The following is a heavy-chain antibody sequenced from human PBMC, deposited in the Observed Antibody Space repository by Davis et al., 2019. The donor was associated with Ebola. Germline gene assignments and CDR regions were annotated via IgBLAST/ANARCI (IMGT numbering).Heavy chain of an antibody. J-gene: IGHJ4*02. CDR3: ARQNDAGID. CDR1: GYSFTSYW. V-gene: IGHV5-10-1*04. D-gene: IGHD6-13*01. Sequence: GESLKISCKGSGYSFTSYWISWVRQLPGKGLEWMGRIDPSDSYTNYSPSFQGRVTISADESIAAAYLQWNTLEASDTAMYYCARQNDAGIDWGQGTLVTVSS. CDR2: IDPSDSYT.